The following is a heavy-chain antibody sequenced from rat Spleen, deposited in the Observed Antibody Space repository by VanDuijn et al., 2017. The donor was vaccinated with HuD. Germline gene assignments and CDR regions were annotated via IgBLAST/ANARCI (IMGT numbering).Heavy chain of an antibody. CDR2: IWNTGGT. CDR1: GFSLTSYN. D-gene: IGHD1-2*01. V-gene: IGHV2-41*01. J-gene: IGHJ4*01. CDR3: ARGRTTIAAISPVGYVMDA. Sequence: QVQLKESGPGLVQPSQTLSLTCTVAGFSLTSYNVHWVRQPPGKGLEWMGVIWNTGGTRYNSALKSRLSISKDTSKSQVFLKMNSLQTEDTATYYCARGRTTIAAISPVGYVMDAWGQGASVTVSS.